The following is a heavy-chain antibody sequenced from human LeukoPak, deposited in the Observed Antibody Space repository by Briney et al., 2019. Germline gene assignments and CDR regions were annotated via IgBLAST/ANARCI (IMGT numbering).Heavy chain of an antibody. CDR2: ISGSGGST. J-gene: IGHJ5*02. Sequence: PGGSLRLSCAVSGFTFSSYAMSWVRQAPGKGLEWVSGISGSGGSTIYAESVKGRFTISRDNSKNTLFLQMNSLRAEDTAVYYCAKAPDYRAPNGYFDPWGQGTLVTVSS. V-gene: IGHV3-23*01. CDR3: AKAPDYRAPNGYFDP. D-gene: IGHD4-11*01. CDR1: GFTFSSYA.